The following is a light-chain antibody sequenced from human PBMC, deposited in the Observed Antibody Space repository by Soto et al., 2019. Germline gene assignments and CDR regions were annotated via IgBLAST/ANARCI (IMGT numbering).Light chain of an antibody. CDR3: QQSGSSFLT. Sequence: EIVLTQSPGTLSLSPGERATLSCRASQSVSSNYLAWYQQKPGQAPRLLIYGASNRATGIPDRFIGSGSGTDFTLTISRVEPEDFALYFWQQSGSSFLTFGHGTKVDIK. CDR1: QSVSSNY. J-gene: IGKJ3*01. CDR2: GAS. V-gene: IGKV3-20*01.